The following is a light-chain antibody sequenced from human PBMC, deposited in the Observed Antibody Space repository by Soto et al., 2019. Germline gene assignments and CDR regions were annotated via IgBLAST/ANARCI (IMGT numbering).Light chain of an antibody. J-gene: IGKJ2*01. Sequence: DIVMTQSPDSLAVSLGERATINCKSSQSVLYSSNNKNYLAWYQQRPGQPAKVLIYWASTRASGVPDRFSVIGSGTDFTLTITILQAEDVALYYCQQYYRSPYTFGQGTKLEI. CDR2: WAS. CDR3: QQYYRSPYT. CDR1: QSVLYSSNNKNY. V-gene: IGKV4-1*01.